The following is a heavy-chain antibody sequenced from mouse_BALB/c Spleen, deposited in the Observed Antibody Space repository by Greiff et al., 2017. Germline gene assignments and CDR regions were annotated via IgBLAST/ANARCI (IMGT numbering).Heavy chain of an antibody. V-gene: IGHV1S137*01. CDR1: GYTFTDYA. J-gene: IGHJ3*01. Sequence: QVQLQQSGAELVRPGVSVKISCKGSGYTFTDYAMHWVKQSHAKSLEWIRVISTYYGDASYNQKFKGKATMTVDKSSSTAYMELARLTSEDSAIYYCAILRLRAYWGQGTLVTVSA. CDR3: AILRLRAY. D-gene: IGHD1-2*01. CDR2: ISTYYGDA.